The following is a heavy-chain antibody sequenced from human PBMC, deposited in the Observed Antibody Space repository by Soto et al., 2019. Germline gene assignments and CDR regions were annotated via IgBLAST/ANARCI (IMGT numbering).Heavy chain of an antibody. CDR2: IYYSGST. CDR3: ASCQVDTAMVDY. V-gene: IGHV4-31*03. D-gene: IGHD5-18*01. Sequence: SETLSLTCTVSGGSISSGGYYWSWIRQHPGKGLEWIGYIYYSGSTYYNPSLKSRVTISVDTSKNQFSLKLSSVTAADTAVYYCASCQVDTAMVDYWGQGTQVTVYS. CDR1: GGSISSGGYY. J-gene: IGHJ4*02.